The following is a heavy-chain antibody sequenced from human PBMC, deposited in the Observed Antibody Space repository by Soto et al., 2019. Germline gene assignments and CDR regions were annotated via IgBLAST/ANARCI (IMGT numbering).Heavy chain of an antibody. CDR1: GGTFSSYA. V-gene: IGHV1-69*13. D-gene: IGHD2-15*01. CDR2: IIPIFGTA. Sequence: ASVKVSCKASGGTFSSYAISWVRQAPGQGLEWMGGIIPIFGTANYAQKFQGRVTITADESTSTAYMELSSLRSEDTAVYYCAGTPEQTRIYYYYGMDVWGQGTTVTVSS. CDR3: AGTPEQTRIYYYYGMDV. J-gene: IGHJ6*02.